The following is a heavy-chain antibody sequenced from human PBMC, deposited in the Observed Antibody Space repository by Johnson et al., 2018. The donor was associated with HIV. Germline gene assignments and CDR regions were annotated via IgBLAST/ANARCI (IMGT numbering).Heavy chain of an antibody. CDR1: GFTFSDYY. J-gene: IGHJ3*02. V-gene: IGHV3-11*01. CDR2: LSWNSGSI. D-gene: IGHD1-26*01. Sequence: QVQLVESGGGLVKPGGSLRLSCAASGFTFSDYYMSWIRQAPGQGLAWVSYLSWNSGSIGYANSVKVRFTLSRDNAKNSLYLQMSSLRAEDTALYYCARDRVMVGATVDAFDIWGQGTMVTVSS. CDR3: ARDRVMVGATVDAFDI.